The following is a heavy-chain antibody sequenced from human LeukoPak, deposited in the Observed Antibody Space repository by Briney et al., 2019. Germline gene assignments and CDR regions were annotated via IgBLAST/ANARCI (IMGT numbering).Heavy chain of an antibody. V-gene: IGHV3-11*06. CDR2: IGIDSGNT. CDR3: ARDHNYAFDN. Sequence: GGSLRLSCAPSGFTVSDYAMNWVRQAPGKGLEWISYIGIDSGNTKYADSVRGRFTISADKAKNSLYLQMNSLRVEDTAVYYCARDHNYAFDNWGQGTLVSVAS. D-gene: IGHD1-1*01. J-gene: IGHJ4*02. CDR1: GFTVSDYA.